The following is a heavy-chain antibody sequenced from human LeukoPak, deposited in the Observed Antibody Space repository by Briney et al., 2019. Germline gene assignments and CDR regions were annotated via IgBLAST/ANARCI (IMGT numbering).Heavy chain of an antibody. CDR2: IYYSGST. V-gene: IGHV4-59*08. CDR3: ARGQQLVPGLFQH. CDR1: GGSISSYY. D-gene: IGHD6-13*01. J-gene: IGHJ1*01. Sequence: SETLSLTFTVSGGSISSYYWSWIRQPPGKGLEWIGYIYYSGSTNYNPSLKSRVTISVDTSKNQFSLKLSSVTAADTAVYYCARGQQLVPGLFQHWGQGTLVTVSS.